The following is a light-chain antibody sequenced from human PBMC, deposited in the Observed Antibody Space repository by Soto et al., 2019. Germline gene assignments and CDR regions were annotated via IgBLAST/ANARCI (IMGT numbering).Light chain of an antibody. CDR1: QSISSW. CDR3: QQYDSYPWT. V-gene: IGKV1-5*03. CDR2: KAS. J-gene: IGKJ1*01. Sequence: DIQMTQSPSTLSASVGDRVTITCRASQSISSWLAWYQQKPGKAPNLLIYKASSLESGGTSRFSGSGSGTEFTLTSNSLQPDDVANYYCQQYDSYPWTFGQGTKVEIK.